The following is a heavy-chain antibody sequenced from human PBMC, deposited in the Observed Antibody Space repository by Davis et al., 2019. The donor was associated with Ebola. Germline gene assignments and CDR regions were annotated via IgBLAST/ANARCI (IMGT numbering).Heavy chain of an antibody. Sequence: ASVKVSCKASGGTFSSYALSWVRQAPGQGLEWMGWINAGNGNTKYSQKFQGRVTITRDTSASTAYMELSSLRSEDTAVYYCARVKTTVGYYGMDVWGQGTTVTVSS. D-gene: IGHD4-11*01. CDR3: ARVKTTVGYYGMDV. CDR1: GGTFSSYA. V-gene: IGHV1-3*01. J-gene: IGHJ6*02. CDR2: INAGNGNT.